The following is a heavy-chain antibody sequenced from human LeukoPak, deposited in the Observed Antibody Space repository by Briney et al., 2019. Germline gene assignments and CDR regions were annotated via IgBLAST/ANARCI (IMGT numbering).Heavy chain of an antibody. CDR1: GYTFTSYD. CDR3: AKYYYYDSSAITD. CDR2: MNPNSGST. D-gene: IGHD3-22*01. J-gene: IGHJ4*02. Sequence: GASVKVSCKASGYTFTSYDINWVRQATGQGLEWMGWMNPNSGSTGYAQKFQGRVTMTRNTSISTAYMELSSLRSEDTAVYYCAKYYYYDSSAITDWGQGTLVTVSS. V-gene: IGHV1-8*01.